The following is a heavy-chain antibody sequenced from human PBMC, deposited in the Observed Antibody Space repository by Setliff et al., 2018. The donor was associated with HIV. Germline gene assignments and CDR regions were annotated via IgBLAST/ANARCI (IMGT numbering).Heavy chain of an antibody. J-gene: IGHJ6*03. Sequence: SETLSLTCSVSGASVNTYYWSWVRQPPGKPLEWIGYIYNGGNTNFNPSLESRVSMSLDTSKNQFSLKLTSVTAADTAVYYCARGSSWQYYYYYYMDVWGKGTTVTVSS. V-gene: IGHV4-59*02. D-gene: IGHD6-13*01. CDR1: GASVNTYY. CDR3: ARGSSWQYYYYYYMDV. CDR2: IYNGGNT.